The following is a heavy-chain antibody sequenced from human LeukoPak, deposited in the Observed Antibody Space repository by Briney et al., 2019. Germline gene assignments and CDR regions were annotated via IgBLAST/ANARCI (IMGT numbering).Heavy chain of an antibody. J-gene: IGHJ4*02. Sequence: SETLSLTCAVYGGSFSGYYWSWIRQPPGKGLEWIGEINHSGSTNYNPSLKSRVTISVDTSKNQFSLKRSSVTAADTAVYYCARGPRRNSPNYYGSGSNYWGQGTLVTVSS. D-gene: IGHD3-10*01. CDR2: INHSGST. CDR3: ARGPRRNSPNYYGSGSNY. CDR1: GGSFSGYY. V-gene: IGHV4-34*01.